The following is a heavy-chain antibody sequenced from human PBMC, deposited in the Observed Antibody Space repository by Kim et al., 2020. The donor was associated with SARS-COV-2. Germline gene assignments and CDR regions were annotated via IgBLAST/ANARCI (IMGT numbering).Heavy chain of an antibody. D-gene: IGHD3-16*01. V-gene: IGHV3-30*01. J-gene: IGHJ4*02. CDR3: ARAIGVFWLTQSFTSLSY. Sequence: VKGRFTISRDTSKNTLYLQMNSLSAEDTAVYFCARAIGVFWLTQSFTSLSYWGQGTLVAVSS.